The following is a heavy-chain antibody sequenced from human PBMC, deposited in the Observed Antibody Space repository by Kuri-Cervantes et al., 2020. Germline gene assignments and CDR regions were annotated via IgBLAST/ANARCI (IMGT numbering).Heavy chain of an antibody. CDR1: GFTFSSYA. Sequence: GESLKISCAASGFTFSSYAMHWVRQAPGKGLEWVSAISGSGGSTYYADSVKGRFTISRDKSKNTLYLQMNSLRAEDTAVYYCAMGDNYGMDVWGQGTTVTVSS. V-gene: IGHV3-23*01. J-gene: IGHJ6*02. CDR3: AMGDNYGMDV. CDR2: ISGSGGST. D-gene: IGHD3-16*01.